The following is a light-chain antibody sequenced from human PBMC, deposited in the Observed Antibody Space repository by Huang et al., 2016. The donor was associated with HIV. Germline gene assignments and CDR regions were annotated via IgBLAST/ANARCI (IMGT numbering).Light chain of an antibody. Sequence: EIVMTQSPATLSVSPGGRATLSCRASQSVSSNLAWYQQKPGQAPRLLIYGASTRATGIPARFSALGAGTEFTLTISSLQSEDFAVYYCQQYNNWPPMYTFGQGTNLEIK. CDR2: GAS. CDR3: QQYNNWPPMYT. J-gene: IGKJ2*01. V-gene: IGKV3-15*01. CDR1: QSVSSN.